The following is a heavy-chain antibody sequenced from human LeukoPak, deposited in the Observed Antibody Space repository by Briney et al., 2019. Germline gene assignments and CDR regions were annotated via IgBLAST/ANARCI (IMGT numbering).Heavy chain of an antibody. D-gene: IGHD6-19*01. V-gene: IGHV3-30-3*01. Sequence: GRSLRLSCAASGFTFSSYAMHWVRQAPGKGLEWVALISYDGSNKYYADSVKGRFTISRDNSKNSLYLQMNSLRAEDTAVYYCLQWLPTGGVYWGQGTLVTVSS. CDR2: ISYDGSNK. CDR3: LQWLPTGGVY. CDR1: GFTFSSYA. J-gene: IGHJ4*02.